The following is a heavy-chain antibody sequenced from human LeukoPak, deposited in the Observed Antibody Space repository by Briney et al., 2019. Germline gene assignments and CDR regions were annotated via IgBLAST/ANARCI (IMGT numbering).Heavy chain of an antibody. CDR3: ARVPLGVEQQLVLGVPKTLLGRTQALLYGMDV. J-gene: IGHJ6*02. Sequence: ASVKVSCKASGYTFTSYAMNWVRQAPGQGLEWMGWINTNTGNPTYAQGFTGRFVFSLDTSVSTAYLQISSLKAEDTAVYYCARVPLGVEQQLVLGVPKTLLGRTQALLYGMDVWGQGTTVTVSS. CDR2: INTNTGNP. D-gene: IGHD6-13*01. CDR1: GYTFTSYA. V-gene: IGHV7-4-1*02.